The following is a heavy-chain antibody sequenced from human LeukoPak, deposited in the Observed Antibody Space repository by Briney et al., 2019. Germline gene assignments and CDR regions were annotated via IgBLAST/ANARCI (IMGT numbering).Heavy chain of an antibody. CDR2: IYHSGST. D-gene: IGHD2-8*01. CDR3: ARILMVYALDY. Sequence: SETLSLTCTVSGYSISSGYYWGWIRQPPGKGLEWIGSIYHSGSTYYNPSLKSRVTISVDTSKNRFSLKLSSVTAADTAVYYCARILMVYALDYWGQGTLVTVSS. CDR1: GYSISSGYY. V-gene: IGHV4-38-2*02. J-gene: IGHJ4*02.